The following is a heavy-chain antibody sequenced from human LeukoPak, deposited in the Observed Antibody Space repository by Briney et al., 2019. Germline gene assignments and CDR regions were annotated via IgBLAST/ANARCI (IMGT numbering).Heavy chain of an antibody. CDR2: IYYSGST. V-gene: IGHV4-30-4*08. J-gene: IGHJ4*02. CDR3: ARGNYYDSSGNDY. CDR1: GGSVSSDSSY. D-gene: IGHD3-22*01. Sequence: PSETLSLTCSVSGGSVSSDSSYWTWIRQHPGKGLEWIGYIYYSGSTYYNPSLKSRVTISVDTSKNQFSLKLSSVTAADTAVYYCARGNYYDSSGNDYWGQGTLVTVSS.